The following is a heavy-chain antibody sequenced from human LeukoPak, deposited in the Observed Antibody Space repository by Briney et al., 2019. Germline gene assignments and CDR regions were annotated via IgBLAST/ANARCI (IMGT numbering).Heavy chain of an antibody. CDR1: GFTFSSKG. D-gene: IGHD2-21*01. J-gene: IGHJ4*02. CDR2: ISGSGGST. CDR3: AKDSPVMTR. Sequence: PGGSLRLSCAVSGFTFSSKGMSWVRQAPGKGLEWVSAISGSGGSTYYADSVKGRFTISRDNSKNTLYLQMNSLRAEDTAIYYCAKDSPVMTRWGQGTLVTVSS. V-gene: IGHV3-23*01.